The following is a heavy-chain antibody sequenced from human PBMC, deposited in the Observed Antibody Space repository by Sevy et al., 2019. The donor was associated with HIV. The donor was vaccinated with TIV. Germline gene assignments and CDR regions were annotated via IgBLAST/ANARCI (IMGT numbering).Heavy chain of an antibody. V-gene: IGHV3-13*05. Sequence: GGSLRLSCVAAGFTFSSYDMHWVRRVTGKGLEWISGVGPAGDQFYPGSVKGRFTISRENAKNSFYLQMNNLRAGDTAVYYYARSGGYSDYGMDVWGQGTTVTVSS. CDR3: ARSGGYSDYGMDV. D-gene: IGHD5-12*01. J-gene: IGHJ6*02. CDR2: VGPAGDQ. CDR1: GFTFSSYD.